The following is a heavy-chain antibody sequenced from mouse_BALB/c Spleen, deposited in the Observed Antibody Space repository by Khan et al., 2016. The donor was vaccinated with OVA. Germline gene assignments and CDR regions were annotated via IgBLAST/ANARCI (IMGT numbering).Heavy chain of an antibody. CDR3: ARSPYGNFAY. D-gene: IGHD2-1*01. Sequence: EVMLVESGGGLVKPGGSLKLSCAASGFTFSTFAMSWVRQTPEKRLEWVATISSDGDYTYYPDNVTGRFTISRYKAKNTLYLQMRRLRSEDTAMYYCARSPYGNFAYWGQGTLVTVSA. CDR2: ISSDGDYT. CDR1: GFTFSTFA. V-gene: IGHV5-9-1*01. J-gene: IGHJ3*01.